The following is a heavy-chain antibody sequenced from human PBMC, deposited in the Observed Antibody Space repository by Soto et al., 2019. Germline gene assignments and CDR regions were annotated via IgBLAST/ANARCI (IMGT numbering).Heavy chain of an antibody. V-gene: IGHV3-30*04. CDR3: AREDERSGHAGTFHL. Sequence: QVQLVESGGDVVQPGRSLRLSCAASGFVFSNYVMHWVRQAPGKGLEWVAGIGSDGSTHYAESVKGRFTISRDNSKNTLFLQMNSVRGDDTAVYFCAREDERSGHAGTFHLWGQGTLVTLSS. D-gene: IGHD2-15*01. J-gene: IGHJ1*01. CDR2: IGSDGST. CDR1: GFVFSNYV.